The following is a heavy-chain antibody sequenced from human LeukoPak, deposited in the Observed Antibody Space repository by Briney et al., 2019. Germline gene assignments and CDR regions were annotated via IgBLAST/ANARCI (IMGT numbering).Heavy chain of an antibody. CDR3: AKARNYDILTPFFDY. V-gene: IGHV3-9*03. J-gene: IGHJ4*02. Sequence: QTGGSLRLSCAASGFTFSSYAMSWVRQAPGKGLEWVSGISWNSGSIGYADSVKGRFTISRDNAKNSLYLQMNSLRAEDMALYYCAKARNYDILTPFFDYWGQGTLVTVSS. D-gene: IGHD3-9*01. CDR1: GFTFSSYA. CDR2: ISWNSGSI.